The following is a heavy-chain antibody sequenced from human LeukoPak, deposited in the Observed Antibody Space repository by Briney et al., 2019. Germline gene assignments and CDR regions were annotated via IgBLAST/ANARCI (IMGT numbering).Heavy chain of an antibody. CDR2: IDSSGGYM. J-gene: IGHJ4*02. CDR3: LRGDRRDY. V-gene: IGHV3-21*06. CDR1: GFTFDDYA. Sequence: GGSLRLSCAASGFTFDDYAMHWVRQAPGKGLEWVSSIDSSGGYMFYADSVKGRFIISRDNAKDSLYLQMNSLRVEDTAVYYCLRGDRRDYWGQGTLVTVSS.